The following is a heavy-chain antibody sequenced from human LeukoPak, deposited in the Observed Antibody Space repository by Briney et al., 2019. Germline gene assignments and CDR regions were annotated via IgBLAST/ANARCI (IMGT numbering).Heavy chain of an antibody. CDR3: ARVPRAVAGTGGYYFDY. V-gene: IGHV4-34*01. CDR1: GGSFSGYY. CDR2: INHSGST. Sequence: SETLSLTCAVYGGSFSGYYWSWIRQPPGKGLEWIGEINHSGSTNYNPSLKSRVTISVGTSKNQFSLKLSSVTAADTAVYYCARVPRAVAGTGGYYFDYWGQGTLVTVSS. D-gene: IGHD6-19*01. J-gene: IGHJ4*02.